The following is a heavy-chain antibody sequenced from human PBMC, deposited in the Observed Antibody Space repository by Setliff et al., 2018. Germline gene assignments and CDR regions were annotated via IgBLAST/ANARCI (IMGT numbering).Heavy chain of an antibody. CDR2: ISRGGNTI. Sequence: PGGSLRLSCAASGFTFSSYSMNWVRQAPGKGLEWVSYISRGGNTIYYADSVRGRFTISRDNAKNSLFLQMNSLRAEDTAVYYCARVGVPAVGLYFDYWGQGTLVTVSS. D-gene: IGHD2-8*01. J-gene: IGHJ4*02. CDR3: ARVGVPAVGLYFDY. CDR1: GFTFSSYS. V-gene: IGHV3-48*04.